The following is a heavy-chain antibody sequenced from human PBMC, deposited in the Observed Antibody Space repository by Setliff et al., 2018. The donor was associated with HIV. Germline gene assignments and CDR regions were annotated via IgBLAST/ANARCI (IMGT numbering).Heavy chain of an antibody. CDR2: IYTSGST. J-gene: IGHJ5*02. V-gene: IGHV4-61*01. CDR3: ARRYMSTYYYGSGSRGSWFDP. Sequence: SETLSLTCTVSGGSISSGNYYWSWIRQPPGKGLEWIGYIYTSGSTNYNPSLKSRVTISVDTSKNQFSLKLSSVTAADTAVYYCARRYMSTYYYGSGSRGSWFDPWGQGTLVTVSS. D-gene: IGHD3-10*01. CDR1: GGSISSGNYY.